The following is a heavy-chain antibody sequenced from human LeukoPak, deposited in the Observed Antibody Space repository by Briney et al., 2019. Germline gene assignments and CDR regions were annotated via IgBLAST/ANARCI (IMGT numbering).Heavy chain of an antibody. D-gene: IGHD2-2*01. J-gene: IGHJ4*02. Sequence: GETLRLTCSASGVTFSSYAMHWVRQPPGKGLEYVSAISSNGSSTYYADSVKGRLAISRDNSKNTLYLQMSSPRTEDAAVYYCVILSPGYCSSTSCYHDYWGQGTLVAVSS. V-gene: IGHV3-64D*06. CDR2: ISSNGSST. CDR3: VILSPGYCSSTSCYHDY. CDR1: GVTFSSYA.